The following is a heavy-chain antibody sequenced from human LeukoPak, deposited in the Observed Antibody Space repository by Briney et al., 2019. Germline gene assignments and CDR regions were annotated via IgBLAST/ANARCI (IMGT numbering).Heavy chain of an antibody. CDR1: GFTFDDYA. CDR2: ISWNSGSI. Sequence: GGSLRLSCAASGFTFDDYAMHWVRQAPGKGLEWVSGISWNSGSIGYADSVKGRFTISRDNAKNSLYLQMNSLRAEDTALYYCAKDSVAVTGTGNIDYWGQGTLVTVSS. V-gene: IGHV3-9*01. J-gene: IGHJ4*02. D-gene: IGHD6-19*01. CDR3: AKDSVAVTGTGNIDY.